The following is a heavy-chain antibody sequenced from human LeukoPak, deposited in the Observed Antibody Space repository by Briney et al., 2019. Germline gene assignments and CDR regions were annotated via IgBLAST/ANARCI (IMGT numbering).Heavy chain of an antibody. V-gene: IGHV1-3*01. CDR2: FNSDIGNT. J-gene: IGHJ4*02. CDR3: VRGGPNRSCWTLDY. CDR1: GYPLTNSA. Sequence: GASGRLSCKASGYPLTNSAVHWVSQAPGHRLEWRGWFNSDIGNTEYSQKFQGRVTINRDTSANTAYIELNRLRPEDTAVFYCVRGGPNRSCWTLDYWGQGTLVTVSS. D-gene: IGHD6-19*01.